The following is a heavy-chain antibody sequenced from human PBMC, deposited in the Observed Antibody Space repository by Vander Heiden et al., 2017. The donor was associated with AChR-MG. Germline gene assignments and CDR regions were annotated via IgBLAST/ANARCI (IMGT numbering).Heavy chain of an antibody. CDR3: ARSLRGFGDLPY. J-gene: IGHJ4*02. D-gene: IGHD3-10*01. V-gene: IGHV3-23*01. Sequence: VQLLESGGDSVQPGGSLRLACAASGFGFSTSAMYWVRQAPGKGLDWVSGISSSGGNTYYADSVKGRFTISRDNSMNTMYLQMNSLRAENTAVYFCARSLRGFGDLPYWGQGTLVTVSS. CDR1: GFGFSTSA. CDR2: ISSSGGNT.